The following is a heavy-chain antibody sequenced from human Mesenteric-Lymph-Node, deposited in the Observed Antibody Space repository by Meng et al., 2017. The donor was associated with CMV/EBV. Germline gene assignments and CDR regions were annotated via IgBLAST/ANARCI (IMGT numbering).Heavy chain of an antibody. J-gene: IGHJ4*02. Sequence: GESLKISCAASGFTFSDYSMNWVRQAPGKGLEWVSSISSSSTYIYYADSVKGRFTISRDNARDSLYLQMNSLRAEDTAVYYCARDRLSIAVAAGVFDYWGQGTLVTVSS. CDR3: ARDRLSIAVAAGVFDY. D-gene: IGHD6-19*01. V-gene: IGHV3-21*01. CDR1: GFTFSDYS. CDR2: ISSSSTYI.